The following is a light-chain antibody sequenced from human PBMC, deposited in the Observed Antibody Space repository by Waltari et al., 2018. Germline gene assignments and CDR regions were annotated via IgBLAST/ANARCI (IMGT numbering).Light chain of an antibody. CDR1: QSLTKRY. Sequence: VLTQSPGTLSLSPGERVTLSCRASQSLTKRYLAWYQQKPGQAPRLLIYGAASRAAGIPDRFSGSGSGTDFTLNISRLEPEDFAVYYCQQYGSSILYTFGQGTKLEIK. J-gene: IGKJ2*01. CDR3: QQYGSSILYT. CDR2: GAA. V-gene: IGKV3-20*01.